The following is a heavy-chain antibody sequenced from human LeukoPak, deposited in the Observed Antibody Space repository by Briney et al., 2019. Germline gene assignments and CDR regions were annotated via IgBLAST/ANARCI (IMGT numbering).Heavy chain of an antibody. Sequence: PGGSPRLSCAASGFTFSFYNMNWVRQAPGKGLEWVSYISRDSITTYYADSVKGRFTISRDNAKNSLYLQMNSLRDEDTAVYFCARDLLDYWGQGTLVTVSS. J-gene: IGHJ4*02. CDR1: GFTFSFYN. CDR3: ARDLLDY. CDR2: ISRDSITT. V-gene: IGHV3-48*02.